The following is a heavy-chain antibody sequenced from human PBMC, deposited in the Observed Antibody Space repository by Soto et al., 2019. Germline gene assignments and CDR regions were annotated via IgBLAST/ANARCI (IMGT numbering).Heavy chain of an antibody. CDR1: GGSFSGYY. D-gene: IGHD2-8*02. CDR3: ARGWWGTHLSFFDY. J-gene: IGHJ4*02. Sequence: SETLSLTCAVYGGSFSGYYWSWIRQPPGKGLEWIGEINHSGSTNYNPSLKSRVTISVDTSKNQFSLKLSSVTAADTAVYYCARGWWGTHLSFFDYWGQGTLVTVSS. V-gene: IGHV4-34*01. CDR2: INHSGST.